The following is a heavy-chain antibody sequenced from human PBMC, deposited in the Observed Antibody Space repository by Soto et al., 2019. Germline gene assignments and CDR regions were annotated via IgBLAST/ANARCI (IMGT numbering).Heavy chain of an antibody. D-gene: IGHD3-3*01. V-gene: IGHV1-69*01. CDR2: LIPAVGIP. Sequence: QVQLLQSGAEVKKPGSSVRVSCKASGGTFNSNAFSWVRHAPGQGLEWMGGLIPAVGIPNYAQKFQGRVTLSADASTGTAYMELRGLRSEDSAVYYCASGEGRHLLDYWGQGTRVTVSS. CDR3: ASGEGRHLLDY. CDR1: GGTFNSNA. J-gene: IGHJ4*02.